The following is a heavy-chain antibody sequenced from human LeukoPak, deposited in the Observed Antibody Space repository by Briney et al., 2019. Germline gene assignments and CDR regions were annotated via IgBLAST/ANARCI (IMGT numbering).Heavy chain of an antibody. D-gene: IGHD6-6*01. CDR3: AKDLSSSIAARSGDY. J-gene: IGHJ4*02. CDR2: ISGSGGST. Sequence: GGTLRLSCAASGFTFSSYAMSWVRQAPGKGLEWVSAISGSGGSTYYADSVKGRFTISRDNSKNTLYLQMNSLRAEDTAVYYCAKDLSSSIAARSGDYWGQGTLVTVSS. V-gene: IGHV3-23*01. CDR1: GFTFSSYA.